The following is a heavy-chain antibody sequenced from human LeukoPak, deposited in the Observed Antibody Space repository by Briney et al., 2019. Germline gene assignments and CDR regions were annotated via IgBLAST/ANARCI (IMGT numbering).Heavy chain of an antibody. V-gene: IGHV4-59*01. CDR2: IYYSGST. Sequence: SETLSLTCAVSGGSISSYYWRWIRQPPGKGLEWIGYIYYSGSTNYNPSLKSRVTISVDTSKNQFSLKLSSVTAADTAVYYCARIVADDYYYYYYGMDVWGQGTTVTVSS. D-gene: IGHD2-21*01. CDR1: GGSISSYY. J-gene: IGHJ6*02. CDR3: ARIVADDYYYYYYGMDV.